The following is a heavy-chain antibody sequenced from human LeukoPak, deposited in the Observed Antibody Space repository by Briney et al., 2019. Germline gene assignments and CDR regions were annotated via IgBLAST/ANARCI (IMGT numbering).Heavy chain of an antibody. D-gene: IGHD3-22*01. J-gene: IGHJ4*02. CDR1: GGSFSGYT. CDR2: INHRGTT. V-gene: IGHV4-34*01. CDR3: ARKDYYDSNGLDY. Sequence: PSETLSLTCAVYGGSFSGYTWSWIRQPPGKGLEWIGEINHRGTTNYNPSLKSRVTISVDTSKNQFSLKLNSVTAADTAVYYCARKDYYDSNGLDYWGQGSLVTVSS.